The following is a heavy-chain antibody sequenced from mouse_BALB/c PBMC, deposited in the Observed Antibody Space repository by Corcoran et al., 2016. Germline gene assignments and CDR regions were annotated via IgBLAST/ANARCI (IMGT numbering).Heavy chain of an antibody. CDR3: VSYVTVLDYFDY. CDR2: IYPGSGNI. J-gene: IGHJ2*01. CDR1: GYTFTDYF. V-gene: IGHV1-84*02. Sequence: QIQLQQSGPELVKPGASVRISCKASGYTFTDYFINWVKQKPGQGLEWIGWIYPGSGNIKYNEKFKGKATFTVDTSSSNAYMQLSSLTSEDTAFYFCVSYVTVLDYFDYWGPGTTLTVSP. D-gene: IGHD1-1*01.